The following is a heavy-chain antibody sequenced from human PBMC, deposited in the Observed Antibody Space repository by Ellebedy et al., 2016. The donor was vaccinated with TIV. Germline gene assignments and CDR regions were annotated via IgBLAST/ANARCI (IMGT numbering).Heavy chain of an antibody. CDR2: ISSSHTYI. CDR3: ARDPMTSARGMDV. V-gene: IGHV3-21*01. J-gene: IGHJ6*02. D-gene: IGHD4-11*01. CDR1: GFTFSSYS. Sequence: PGGSLRLSCAASGFTFSSYSMNWVRQAPGKGLEWVSSISSSHTYIYYADSVKGRFTISRDNAKNSLYLQMNSLRAEDTAVYYCARDPMTSARGMDVWGHGTSVTVSS.